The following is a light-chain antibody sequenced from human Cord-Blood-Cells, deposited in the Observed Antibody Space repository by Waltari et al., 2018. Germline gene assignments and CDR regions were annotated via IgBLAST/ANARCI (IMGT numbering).Light chain of an antibody. CDR3: CSYAGSSTYVV. CDR1: SSDVGSKNL. J-gene: IGLJ2*01. Sequence: QSALTQPASVPGSPGQSITIPSTGTSSDVGSKNLVSWYQQHPGKAPKLLIYEVSQRPSGVSNRFSGSKSGNAASLTISGLQAEDEADYYCCSYAGSSTYVVFGGGTKLTVL. CDR2: EVS. V-gene: IGLV2-23*02.